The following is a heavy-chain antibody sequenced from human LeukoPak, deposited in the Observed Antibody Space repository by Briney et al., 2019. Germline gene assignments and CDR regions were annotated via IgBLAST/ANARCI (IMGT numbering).Heavy chain of an antibody. CDR2: ISSSSSYI. CDR1: GFTFSSYS. V-gene: IGHV3-21*01. J-gene: IGHJ4*02. Sequence: PGGSLRLSCAASGFTFSSYSMNWVRQAPGKGLEWVSSISSSSSYIYYADSVKGRFTISRDNAKNSLYLQMNSLRAEDTAVYYCARDLLLRYFDWTRGGGYYFDYWGQGTLVTVSS. CDR3: ARDLLLRYFDWTRGGGYYFDY. D-gene: IGHD3-9*01.